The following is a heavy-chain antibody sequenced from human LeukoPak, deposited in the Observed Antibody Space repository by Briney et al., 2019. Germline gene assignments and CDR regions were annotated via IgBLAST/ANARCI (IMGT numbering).Heavy chain of an antibody. CDR3: ARQGSGSWTLLGRPFDY. J-gene: IGHJ4*02. CDR1: GGSFSGYY. D-gene: IGHD3-10*01. Sequence: SETLSLTCAVYGGSFSGYYWSWIRQPPGKGLEWIGEINHSGSTNYNPSLKSRVTISVDTSKNQFSLKLSSVTAADTAVYYCARQGSGSWTLLGRPFDYWGQGTLVTISS. CDR2: INHSGST. V-gene: IGHV4-34*01.